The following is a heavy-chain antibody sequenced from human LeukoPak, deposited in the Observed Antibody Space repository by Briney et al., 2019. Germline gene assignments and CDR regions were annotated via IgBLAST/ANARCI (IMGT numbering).Heavy chain of an antibody. J-gene: IGHJ4*02. CDR1: GFTFSNYE. CDR3: ASMDFWSGYPFDY. Sequence: GGSLRLSCAASGFTFSNYEMNWVRQAPGKGLEWVSHITSSGGRIHYTDSVKGRFTISRDNAKNSLYLEMNSLRAEDTAVYYCASMDFWSGYPFDYWGQGTLVTVSS. CDR2: ITSSGGRI. V-gene: IGHV3-48*03. D-gene: IGHD3-3*01.